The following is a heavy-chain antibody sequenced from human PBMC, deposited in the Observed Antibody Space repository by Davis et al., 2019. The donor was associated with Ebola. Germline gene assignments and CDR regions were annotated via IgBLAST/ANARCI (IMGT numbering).Heavy chain of an antibody. V-gene: IGHV4-34*01. D-gene: IGHD4-11*01. CDR3: ARGPTVNGLDY. Sequence: MPSETLSLTCPVYGGSFSGFYCSWIRQPPGKGLEWIGEINHSGSTNYNPSLKSRVTISVNTSKNQFSLKLSSVTAADTAVYYWARGPTVNGLDYWGQGTLVTGSS. J-gene: IGHJ4*02. CDR1: GGSFSGFY. CDR2: INHSGST.